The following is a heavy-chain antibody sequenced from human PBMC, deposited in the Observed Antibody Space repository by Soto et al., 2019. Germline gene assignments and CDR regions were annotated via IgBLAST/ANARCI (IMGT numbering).Heavy chain of an antibody. J-gene: IGHJ6*02. Sequence: QVQLVQSGGEVKKPGASVKVSCKASGYTFTIYGINWVRQAPGQGLEWMGWISPDNGNTNYAQKLQGRVTMTTDTGTRTYYTELRSLRSDATAVYYGAKPFGYSGYGGMDVWGQGTTVTVSS. D-gene: IGHD5-12*01. CDR3: AKPFGYSGYGGMDV. CDR1: GYTFTIYG. CDR2: ISPDNGNT. V-gene: IGHV1-18*01.